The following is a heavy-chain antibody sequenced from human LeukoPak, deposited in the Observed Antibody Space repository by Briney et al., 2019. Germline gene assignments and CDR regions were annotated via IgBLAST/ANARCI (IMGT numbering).Heavy chain of an antibody. J-gene: IGHJ6*02. Sequence: PSETLSLTCTVSGGSISSGGYYWSWIRQHPGKGLEWIVYIYDSGSTYYNPSLKSRVTISVDTSKNQFSLKLSSVTAADTAVYYCARVGGTHYDILTGLYYYYYGMDVWGQGTTVTVSS. V-gene: IGHV4-31*03. D-gene: IGHD3-9*01. CDR3: ARVGGTHYDILTGLYYYYYGMDV. CDR1: GGSISSGGYY. CDR2: IYDSGST.